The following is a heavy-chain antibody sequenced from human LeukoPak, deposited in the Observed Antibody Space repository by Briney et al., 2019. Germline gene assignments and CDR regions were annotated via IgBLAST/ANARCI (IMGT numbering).Heavy chain of an antibody. CDR3: ARTYYYGSGSYYNFDY. J-gene: IGHJ4*02. CDR1: GFTFSSYG. V-gene: IGHV3-33*01. CDR2: IWYDGSNK. D-gene: IGHD3-10*01. Sequence: GGSLRLSCAASGFTFSSYGMHWVRQAPGKGLEWVAVIWYDGSNKYYADSVKGRFTISRDNSNHTLYLEMNSLRAEDTAVYYCARTYYYGSGSYYNFDYWGQGTLVTVSS.